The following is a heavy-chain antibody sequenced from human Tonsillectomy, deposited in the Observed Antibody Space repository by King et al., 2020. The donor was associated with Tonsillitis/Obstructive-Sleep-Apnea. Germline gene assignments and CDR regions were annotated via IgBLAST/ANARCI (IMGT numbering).Heavy chain of an antibody. D-gene: IGHD3-16*02. J-gene: IGHJ4*02. CDR2: IKSKTDGGTT. Sequence: VQLVESGGGLVKPGGSLRLSCAASGFTFSNAWMNWVRQAPGKGLEWVGRIKSKTDGGTTEYAAPVKGRFTISRDDSKNTLYLQINSLKTEDTAVYYCTTSLMITFGGVIVNNFDYWGQGTLVTVSS. V-gene: IGHV3-15*07. CDR3: TTSLMITFGGVIVNNFDY. CDR1: GFTFSNAW.